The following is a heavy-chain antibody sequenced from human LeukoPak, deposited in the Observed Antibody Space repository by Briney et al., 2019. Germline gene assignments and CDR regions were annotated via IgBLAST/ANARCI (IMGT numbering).Heavy chain of an antibody. CDR1: GGTFISYA. D-gene: IGHD2-2*01. Sequence: GAPVKVSCKASGGTFISYAISWVRQAPGQGLEWMGGIIPIFGTANYAQKFQGRVTITADESTSTAYMELSSLRSEDTAVYYCARGQSLGYCSSTSCPSEYWGQGTLVTVSS. V-gene: IGHV1-69*13. J-gene: IGHJ4*02. CDR2: IIPIFGTA. CDR3: ARGQSLGYCSSTSCPSEY.